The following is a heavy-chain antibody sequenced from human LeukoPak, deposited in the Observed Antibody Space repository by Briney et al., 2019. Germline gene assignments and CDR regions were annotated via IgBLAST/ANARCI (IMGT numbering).Heavy chain of an antibody. J-gene: IGHJ4*02. CDR2: IYYSGST. V-gene: IGHV4-59*12. D-gene: IGHD6-19*01. Sequence: PSETLSLTCTVSGGSISSYYWSWIRQPPGKGLEWIGYIYYSGSTNYNPSLKSRVTISVDTSKNQFSLKLSSVTAADTAVYYCAREKQSSGWYVPNYFDYWGQGTLVTVSS. CDR1: GGSISSYY. CDR3: AREKQSSGWYVPNYFDY.